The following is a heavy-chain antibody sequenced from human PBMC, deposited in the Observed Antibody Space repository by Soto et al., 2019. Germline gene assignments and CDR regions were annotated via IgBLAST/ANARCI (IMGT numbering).Heavy chain of an antibody. D-gene: IGHD2-8*01. J-gene: IGHJ4*02. CDR3: AKVGARYCTNGVCSYFDY. CDR2: ISGSGGST. Sequence: GGSLRLSCAASGFTFSSYAMTWVRQAPGKGLEWVSVISGSGGSTYYADSVKGRFTISRDNSKNTLYLQMNSLRAEDTAVYYCAKVGARYCTNGVCSYFDYWGQGTLVTVSS. CDR1: GFTFSSYA. V-gene: IGHV3-23*01.